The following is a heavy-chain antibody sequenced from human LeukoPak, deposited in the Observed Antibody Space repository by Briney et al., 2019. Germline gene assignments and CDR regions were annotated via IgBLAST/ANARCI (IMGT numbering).Heavy chain of an antibody. Sequence: ASVKVSCKASGYTFTTSAMSWVRQAPGQGLEWMGWINTDTGNPTYAQAFTGRFVFSLDTSVSTAYLQIISLEAEDTAVYYCTRALELRGFHYWGQGTLVTVSS. J-gene: IGHJ4*02. CDR1: GYTFTTSA. V-gene: IGHV7-4-1*02. CDR3: TRALELRGFHY. D-gene: IGHD1-7*01. CDR2: INTDTGNP.